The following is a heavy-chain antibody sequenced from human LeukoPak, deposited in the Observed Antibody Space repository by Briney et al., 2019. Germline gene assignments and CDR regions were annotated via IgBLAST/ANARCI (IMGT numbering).Heavy chain of an antibody. J-gene: IGHJ3*02. CDR1: SGSLSTGNFY. Sequence: KPSETLSLTCTVSSGSLSTGNFYWGWVRQPPGKGLEWIGGIHYSGSTYYNPSLKSRVTISVDTSKNQFSLKLSSVTAADTAVYYCARRAAYDFFSYGAFDIWGQGTMVTVSS. CDR2: IHYSGST. V-gene: IGHV4-39*01. CDR3: ARRAAYDFFSYGAFDI. D-gene: IGHD3-3*01.